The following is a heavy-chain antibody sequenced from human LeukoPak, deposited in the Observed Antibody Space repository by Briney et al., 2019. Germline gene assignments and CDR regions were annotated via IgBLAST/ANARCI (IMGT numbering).Heavy chain of an antibody. J-gene: IGHJ3*02. CDR2: ISWNSGSI. Sequence: GGSPRLSCAASGFTFDDYAMHWVRQAPGKGLEWVSGISWNSGSIGYADSVKGRFTISRDNAKNSLYLQMNSLRAEDTAVYYCARVVYCGGDCGHDAFDIWGQGTMVTVSS. CDR1: GFTFDDYA. D-gene: IGHD2-21*02. V-gene: IGHV3-9*01. CDR3: ARVVYCGGDCGHDAFDI.